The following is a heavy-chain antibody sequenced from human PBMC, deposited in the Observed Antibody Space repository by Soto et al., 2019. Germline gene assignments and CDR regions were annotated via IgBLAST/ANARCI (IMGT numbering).Heavy chain of an antibody. V-gene: IGHV1-69*13. J-gene: IGHJ4*01. CDR1: GGTFRSYA. CDR2: TIPRFGTA. Sequence: SGNVSCADSGGTFRSYAISWVRQAPGQGLEWVGGTIPRFGTANYAQQFQGRATITADESTSTAYMELSSVKSEDTALYYCAKVKYYCIFYYRNFDYWGQGTPVTVSS. D-gene: IGHD2-15*01. CDR3: AKVKYYCIFYYRNFDY.